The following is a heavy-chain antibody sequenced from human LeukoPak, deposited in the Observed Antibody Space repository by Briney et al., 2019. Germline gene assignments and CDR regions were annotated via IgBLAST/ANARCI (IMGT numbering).Heavy chain of an antibody. V-gene: IGHV1-69*13. CDR2: IIPSFGTV. J-gene: IGHJ4*02. Sequence: SVKVSCKASGTTFRSYAINWVRQAPGQGLEWMGAIIPSFGTVKYAQKFQGRVTMTADESTSTAYMDLNYLRSDDTAVYFCARTTSANEYSYGFHFDYWGQGTLVTVSS. CDR3: ARTTSANEYSYGFHFDY. D-gene: IGHD5-18*01. CDR1: GTTFRSYA.